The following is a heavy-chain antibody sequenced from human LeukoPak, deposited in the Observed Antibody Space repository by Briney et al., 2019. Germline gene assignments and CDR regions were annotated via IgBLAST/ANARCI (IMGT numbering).Heavy chain of an antibody. J-gene: IGHJ5*02. CDR2: ISSSSSII. V-gene: IGHV3-48*01. D-gene: IGHD2-2*01. CDR3: ARDKGAAAMRWFDP. CDR1: GFTFSSYS. Sequence: GGSLRLSCAASGFTFSSYSMNWVRQAPGKGLEWVSYISSSSSIIYYADSVKGRFTISRDNAKNSLYLQMNSLRAEDTAVYYCARDKGAAAMRWFDPWGQGTLVTVSS.